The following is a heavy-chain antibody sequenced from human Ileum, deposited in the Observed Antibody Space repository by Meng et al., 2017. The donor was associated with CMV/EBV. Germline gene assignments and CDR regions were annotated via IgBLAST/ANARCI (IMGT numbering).Heavy chain of an antibody. CDR1: GFNLSDYY. V-gene: IGHV3-7*01. CDR2: QDANKN. D-gene: IGHD2-2*01. CDR3: ARDRCSSNSCFFDY. J-gene: IGHJ4*02. Sequence: GESLKISCAASGFNLSDYYMTWVRQAPGKGLEWVAQDANKNYYVDSVKGRFTISRDNAKNSLYLQMNSLRGEDTALYYCARDRCSSNSCFFDYWGQGTLVTVSS.